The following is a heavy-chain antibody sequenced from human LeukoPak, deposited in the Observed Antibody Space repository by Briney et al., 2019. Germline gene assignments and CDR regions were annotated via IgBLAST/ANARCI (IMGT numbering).Heavy chain of an antibody. CDR3: ARNGNPSAGHRYFAMDV. V-gene: IGHV1-69*05. CDR2: IIPIFGTA. CDR1: GGTFSSYA. J-gene: IGHJ6*03. D-gene: IGHD6-13*01. Sequence: SVKVSCKASGGTFSSYAISWVRQAPGQGLEWMGGIIPIFGTANYAQKFQGRVTITTDESTSTAYMELSSLRSEDTAVYYCARNGNPSAGHRYFAMDVWGKGTTVTVSS.